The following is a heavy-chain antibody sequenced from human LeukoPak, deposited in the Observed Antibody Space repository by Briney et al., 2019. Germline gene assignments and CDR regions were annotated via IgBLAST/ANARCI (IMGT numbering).Heavy chain of an antibody. V-gene: IGHV3-74*01. J-gene: IGHJ4*02. CDR1: GFTFSSYW. Sequence: GGTLRLSCAASGFTFSSYWMHWVRRAPGKGLVWVLRINADGSSTSYADSVKGRFTISRDNAKNTLYLQMNSLRAEDTAVYYCAPSSLTYSSGWYGYWGQGTLVTVSS. CDR3: APSSLTYSSGWYGY. CDR2: INADGSST. D-gene: IGHD6-19*01.